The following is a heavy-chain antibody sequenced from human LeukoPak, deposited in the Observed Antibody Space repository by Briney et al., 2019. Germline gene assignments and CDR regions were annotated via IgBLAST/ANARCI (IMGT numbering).Heavy chain of an antibody. CDR1: GFTFSTYS. CDR3: ARFALKTPPTD. CDR2: ISSSSTYI. V-gene: IGHV3-21*01. J-gene: IGHJ4*02. Sequence: GGSLRLSCAASGFTFSTYSMNWVRQAPGKGLEWVSSISSSSTYIYYADSVRGRFTISRDNAKNSLFLQMNSLRAEDTAVYYCARFALKTPPTDWGQGTLVTVSS.